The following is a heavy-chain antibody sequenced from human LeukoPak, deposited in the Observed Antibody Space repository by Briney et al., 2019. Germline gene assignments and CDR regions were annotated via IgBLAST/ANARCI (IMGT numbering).Heavy chain of an antibody. CDR3: ARHGVDTTLGDYYFDF. CDR2: IFHSGST. Sequence: SETLSLTCTVSGGSISKSTYHWGWIRQPPGKGLEWIGSIFHSGSTYYNPSLKSRVTISVDTSKNQFSLNLDSVTAADAAVYYCARHGVDTTLGDYYFDFWGQGTLVSVSS. CDR1: GGSISKSTYH. V-gene: IGHV4-39*01. D-gene: IGHD5-18*01. J-gene: IGHJ4*02.